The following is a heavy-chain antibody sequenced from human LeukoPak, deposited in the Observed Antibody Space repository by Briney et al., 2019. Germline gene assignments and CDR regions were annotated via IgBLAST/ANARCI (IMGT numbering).Heavy chain of an antibody. D-gene: IGHD2-15*01. J-gene: IGHJ6*02. Sequence: GASVKVSCKASGYTFTSYGISWVRQAPGQGLEWMGWISAYNGNTNYAQKLQGRVTMTTDTSTSTAYMELRSLRSDDTAVYYCARDPNCSGGSCYSRVNYYYYGMDVGGQGTTVTVSS. V-gene: IGHV1-18*01. CDR1: GYTFTSYG. CDR2: ISAYNGNT. CDR3: ARDPNCSGGSCYSRVNYYYYGMDV.